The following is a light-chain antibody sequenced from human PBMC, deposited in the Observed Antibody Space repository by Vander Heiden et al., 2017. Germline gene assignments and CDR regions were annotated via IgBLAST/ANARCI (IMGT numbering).Light chain of an antibody. J-gene: IGKJ2*02. V-gene: IGKV1-39*01. Sequence: DTQMTQSPSPLSASVGDRVTITCRASQSISTYLKWYHQKPGKAPELLIYAASSLQSGVPSRFSGSGSGADFTRTISSLQAEDFVTYYCQQGYSTPRTFGQGTLLEIK. CDR2: AAS. CDR1: QSISTY. CDR3: QQGYSTPRT.